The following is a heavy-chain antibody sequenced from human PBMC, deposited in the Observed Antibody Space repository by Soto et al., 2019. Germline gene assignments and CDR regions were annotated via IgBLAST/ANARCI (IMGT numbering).Heavy chain of an antibody. CDR2: IYYSGST. D-gene: IGHD3-3*01. Sequence: SETLSLTCTVSGGSISSSSYYWGWIRQPPGKGLEWIGSIYYSGSTYYNPSLKSRVTISVDTSKNQFSLKLSSVTAADTAVYYCARLFGYDFWSGYYAIDYWGQGTLVTVSS. CDR1: GGSISSSSYY. V-gene: IGHV4-39*01. J-gene: IGHJ4*02. CDR3: ARLFGYDFWSGYYAIDY.